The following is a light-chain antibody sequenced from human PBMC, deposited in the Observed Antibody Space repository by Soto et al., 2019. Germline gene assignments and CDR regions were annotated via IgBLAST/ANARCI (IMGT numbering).Light chain of an antibody. CDR1: QSVSSY. V-gene: IGKV3-11*01. J-gene: IGKJ2*01. CDR2: DAS. Sequence: EIVLTQSPATLSLSPVERATLSCRASQSVSSYLAWYQQKPGQAPRLLIYDASNRATGIPARFSGSGSGTDFTLTISSLEPEDFAVYYCQQRSNWPYTCGQGTKLEIK. CDR3: QQRSNWPYT.